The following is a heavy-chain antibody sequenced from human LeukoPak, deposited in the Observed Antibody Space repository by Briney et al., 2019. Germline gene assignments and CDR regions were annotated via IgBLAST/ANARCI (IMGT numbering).Heavy chain of an antibody. CDR2: MNPSGGST. Sequence: ASVKVSCKASGYTFTRYYMHRVRQAPGQGLDWMGLMNPSGGSTSYAHKFQGRVTMTRDTSTSTVYMELSSLRSEDTAVYYCARGVTYYDFWSGYYDYWGQGTLVTVSS. D-gene: IGHD3-3*01. CDR1: GYTFTRYY. V-gene: IGHV1-46*01. J-gene: IGHJ4*02. CDR3: ARGVTYYDFWSGYYDY.